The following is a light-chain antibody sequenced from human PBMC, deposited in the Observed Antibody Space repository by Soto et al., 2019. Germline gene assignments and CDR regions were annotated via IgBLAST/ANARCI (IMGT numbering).Light chain of an antibody. Sequence: DIQMTQSPSTLSASVGDRVTLICRASQSIGYGLAWYQQKPGKAPKVLIHKASSLASGVPSRFSGSGSGTQFTLTISSLQPDDFATYYCQQYNSYLYTFGQGTKLDI. J-gene: IGKJ2*01. CDR3: QQYNSYLYT. CDR2: KAS. V-gene: IGKV1-5*03. CDR1: QSIGYG.